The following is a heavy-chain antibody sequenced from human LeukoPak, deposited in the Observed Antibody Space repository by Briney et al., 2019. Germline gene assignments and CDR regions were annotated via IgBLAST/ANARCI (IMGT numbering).Heavy chain of an antibody. J-gene: IGHJ5*02. CDR2: ISYDGSNK. V-gene: IGHV3-30*04. Sequence: PGGSLRLSCAASGFTFSSYAIHWVRQAPGKGLEWVAVISYDGSNKYYADSVKGRFTISRGNSKNTLYLQMNSLRAEDTAVYYCARSPEYCSGGSCSWGQGTLVTVSS. CDR3: ARSPEYCSGGSCS. CDR1: GFTFSSYA. D-gene: IGHD2-15*01.